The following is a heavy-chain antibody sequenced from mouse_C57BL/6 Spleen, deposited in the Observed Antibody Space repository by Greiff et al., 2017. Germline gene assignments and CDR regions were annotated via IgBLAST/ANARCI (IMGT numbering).Heavy chain of an antibody. Sequence: EVKLMESGEGLVKPGGSLTLSCAASGFPFSSYAMSWVRQTPEKRLEWVAYISDGGSYTYYPDNVKGRFTISRDNAKNNRYLQMSHLNSEDTAMYYCAKYSNDYYAMDYWGQGTSVTVSS. J-gene: IGHJ4*01. D-gene: IGHD2-5*01. V-gene: IGHV5-4*03. CDR2: ISDGGSYT. CDR3: AKYSNDYYAMDY. CDR1: GFPFSSYA.